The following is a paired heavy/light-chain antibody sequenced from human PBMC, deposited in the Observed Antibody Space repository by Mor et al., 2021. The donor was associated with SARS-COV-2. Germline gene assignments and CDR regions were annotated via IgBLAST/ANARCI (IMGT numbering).Light chain of an antibody. CDR3: QVWDPDSEKVV. J-gene: IGLJ2*01. V-gene: IGLV3-21*02. CDR2: NDK. CDR1: NIKWKS. Sequence: SYLLTQSPSLSVAPGQTATLTCGGSNIKWKSVHWYQQRPGQAPLLVLYNDKVRPSGISERFSGASGDHTAILTIRGVESGDEADYFCQVWDPDSEKVVFGGGTKLAVL.
Heavy chain of an antibody. CDR3: GRAAGIAAAGSSQLIS. Sequence: QVQMVESGGGVVQPGRSLRLSCKVDGFKINDHAIHWVRQAPGKGLEWVAVVSFEGKYKYYGDVAEGRFSISRDRAAETVFLQMNSLRREDTAVYYCGRAAGIAAAGSSQLISWGQGTLVTVSS. CDR1: GFKINDHA. CDR2: VSFEGKYK. D-gene: IGHD6-13*01. V-gene: IGHV3-33*02. J-gene: IGHJ4*02.